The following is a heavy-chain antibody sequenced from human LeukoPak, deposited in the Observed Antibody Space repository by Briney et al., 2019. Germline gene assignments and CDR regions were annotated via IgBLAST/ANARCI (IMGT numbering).Heavy chain of an antibody. CDR1: GGSISSYY. D-gene: IGHD1-1*01. CDR2: IYTSGST. V-gene: IGHV4-4*07. CDR3: ARGPTISETGYFDY. Sequence: PSETLSLTCTVSGGSISSYYWSWIRQPAGKGLEWIGRIYTSGSTNYNPPLKSRITMSVDTSKNQFSLKLSSVTAADTAVYYCARGPTISETGYFDYWGQGTLVTVSS. J-gene: IGHJ4*03.